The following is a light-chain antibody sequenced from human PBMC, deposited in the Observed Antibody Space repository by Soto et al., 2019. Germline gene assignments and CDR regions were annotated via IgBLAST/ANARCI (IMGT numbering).Light chain of an antibody. CDR2: DVS. V-gene: IGLV2-14*01. CDR3: SSYTSSSTPHVV. CDR1: SSDVGGYNY. J-gene: IGLJ2*01. Sequence: QSALTQPASVSGSPGQSITISCTGTSSDVGGYNYVSWYQQHPGKAPKLMIYDVSNRPSGVSNRFSGSKSGNTASLTISGFQAEDEADDYCSSYTSSSTPHVVFGGGTKVTVL.